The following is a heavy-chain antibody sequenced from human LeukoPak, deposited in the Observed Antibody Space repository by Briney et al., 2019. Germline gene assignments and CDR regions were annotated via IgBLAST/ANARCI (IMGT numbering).Heavy chain of an antibody. D-gene: IGHD5-12*01. V-gene: IGHV3-7*03. Sequence: PGGSLRLSCAASGFTFSSYWMSWVRQALGKGLEWVANIKQDGSEKYYVDSVKGRFTISRDNAKNSLYLQMNSLRAEDTAVYYCARDCRFIEWLQPYYYYYGMDVWGQGTTVTVSS. CDR2: IKQDGSEK. CDR1: GFTFSSYW. CDR3: ARDCRFIEWLQPYYYYYGMDV. J-gene: IGHJ6*02.